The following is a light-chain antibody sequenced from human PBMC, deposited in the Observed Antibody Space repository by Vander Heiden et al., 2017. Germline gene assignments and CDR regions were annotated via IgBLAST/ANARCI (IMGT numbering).Light chain of an antibody. CDR3: HQYNNWPET. V-gene: IGKV3-15*01. Sequence: EIVMTPSPATLSVCPGERAPLSCRDSHGVSSNLAWYQHKPGLAPRLLIYGSSTRSTGIPARFRGSGSGTGFTLTISILLSEDFAVYFCHQYNNWPETFGQGTKVEIK. CDR2: GSS. CDR1: HGVSSN. J-gene: IGKJ1*01.